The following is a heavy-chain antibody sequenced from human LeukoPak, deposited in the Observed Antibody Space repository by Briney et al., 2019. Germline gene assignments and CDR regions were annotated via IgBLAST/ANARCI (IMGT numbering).Heavy chain of an antibody. J-gene: IGHJ6*02. V-gene: IGHV3-23*01. CDR3: AKDQLQGRVGEATPPSSYYYGMDV. CDR2: ISGSGGST. CDR1: GFTFSSYA. Sequence: GGSLRLSCAASGFTFSSYAMSWVRQAPGKGLEWVSAISGSGGSTYYADSVKGRFTISRDNSKNTLYLQMNSLRAEDTAVYYCAKDQLQGRVGEATPPSSYYYGMDVWGQGTTVTVSS. D-gene: IGHD6-25*01.